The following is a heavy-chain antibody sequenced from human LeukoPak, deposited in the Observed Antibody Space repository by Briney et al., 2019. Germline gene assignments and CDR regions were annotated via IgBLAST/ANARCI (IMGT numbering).Heavy chain of an antibody. CDR3: ARDFSAAFDI. CDR2: IYDSGTT. Sequence: PSETLSLTCTVSGGSFGNYYWSWIRQPPGKGLEWIGYIYDSGTTNHNPSLKSRVTISVDTATNQFSLKLRSVTAADTAVCYCARDFSAAFDIWGQGTMVTVSS. J-gene: IGHJ3*02. V-gene: IGHV4-59*01. D-gene: IGHD2/OR15-2a*01. CDR1: GGSFGNYY.